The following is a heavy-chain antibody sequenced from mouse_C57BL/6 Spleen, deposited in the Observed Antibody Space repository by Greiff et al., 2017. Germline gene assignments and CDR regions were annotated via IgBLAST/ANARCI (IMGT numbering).Heavy chain of an antibody. CDR3: ARLSYYGNFYAMDY. CDR1: GYTFTSYW. Sequence: QVQLQQPGAELVMPGASVKLSCKASGYTFTSYWMHWVKQRPGQGLEWIGEIDPSDSYTNYNQKFKGKSTLTVDKSSSTAYMQLSSLTSEDSAVDYCARLSYYGNFYAMDYWGQGTSVTVSS. J-gene: IGHJ4*01. CDR2: IDPSDSYT. D-gene: IGHD2-10*01. V-gene: IGHV1-69*01.